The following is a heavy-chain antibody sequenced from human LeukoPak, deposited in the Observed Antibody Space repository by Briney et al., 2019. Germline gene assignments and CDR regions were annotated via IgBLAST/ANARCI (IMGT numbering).Heavy chain of an antibody. Sequence: PGGSLRLSCAASGFTFSSYGMHWVRQAPGKGLEWVAVIWYDGSSKYYADSVKGRFTISRDNSKNTLYLQMNSLRAEDTAVYYCARVIFDGDYSDYWGQGTLVTVSS. D-gene: IGHD4-17*01. J-gene: IGHJ4*02. CDR1: GFTFSSYG. CDR2: IWYDGSSK. V-gene: IGHV3-33*01. CDR3: ARVIFDGDYSDY.